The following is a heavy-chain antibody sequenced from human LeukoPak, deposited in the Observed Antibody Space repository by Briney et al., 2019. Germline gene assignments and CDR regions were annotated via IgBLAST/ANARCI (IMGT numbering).Heavy chain of an antibody. V-gene: IGHV3-21*01. CDR1: GFTFSTYS. J-gene: IGHJ4*02. CDR3: ARPLYYYDSSGYYSYFDY. D-gene: IGHD3-22*01. Sequence: PGGSLRLSFAASGFTFSTYSMNWVRQAPGKGLEWVSSISSSSSYIYYADSVKGRFTISRDNAKNSLYLQMNSLRAEDTAVYYCARPLYYYDSSGYYSYFDYWGQGTLVTVSS. CDR2: ISSSSSYI.